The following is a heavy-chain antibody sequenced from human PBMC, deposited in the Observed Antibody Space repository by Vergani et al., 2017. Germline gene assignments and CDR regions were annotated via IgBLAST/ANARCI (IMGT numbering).Heavy chain of an antibody. Sequence: QLHLQESGPGLVKPSETLSLTCTVSGGSITSSSSYWGWIRQPPGKGLEWIGNIYHSGGAYYNPSLKGRVTISVDTSKNQFSLKLNSVTAADTAVYYCGRVADFYGLGSRLLDLWGQGILVTVSS. J-gene: IGHJ5*02. CDR2: IYHSGGA. V-gene: IGHV4-39*07. CDR1: GGSITSSSSY. CDR3: GRVADFYGLGSRLLDL. D-gene: IGHD3-10*01.